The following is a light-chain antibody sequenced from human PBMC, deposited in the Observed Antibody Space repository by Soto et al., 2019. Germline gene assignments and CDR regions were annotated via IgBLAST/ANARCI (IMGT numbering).Light chain of an antibody. CDR3: QQYYSYPRP. V-gene: IGKV1-8*01. Sequence: AIRMTQSPSSLSASTGDRVTITCRASQGISSYLAWYHQKPGKAPKLLIYAASTLQSGVPSRFSGSGSTTDFTLTISCLQSEDFATYYCQQYYSYPRPFGQGTKVEIK. CDR2: AAS. J-gene: IGKJ1*01. CDR1: QGISSY.